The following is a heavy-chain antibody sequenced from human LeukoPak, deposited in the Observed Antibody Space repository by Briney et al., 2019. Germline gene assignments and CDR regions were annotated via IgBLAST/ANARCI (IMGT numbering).Heavy chain of an antibody. CDR3: ARASMTTVTSPFGY. CDR2: INWNGGST. D-gene: IGHD4-17*01. CDR1: GFTFDDYG. V-gene: IGHV3-20*04. J-gene: IGHJ4*02. Sequence: GGSLRLSCAASGFTFDDYGMSWVRQAPGKGLEWVSSINWNGGSTAYADSVKGRFTISRDNAKNSLYLQMNSLRVEDTAFYYCARASMTTVTSPFGYWGQGTLVTVSS.